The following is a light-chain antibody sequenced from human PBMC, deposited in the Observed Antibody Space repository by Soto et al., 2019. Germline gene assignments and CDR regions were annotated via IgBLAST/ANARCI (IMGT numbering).Light chain of an antibody. J-gene: IGLJ2*01. CDR1: SSDVGGYNY. Sequence: HSALTQPPSASGSPGQSVTISCTGTSSDVGGYNYVSWYQQHPGKAPKLMFYEVIKRPSGVPDRFSGSKSGNTASLTVSGLQAEDEADYYCNSYAGSNIVVFGGGTKLTVL. CDR3: NSYAGSNIVV. CDR2: EVI. V-gene: IGLV2-8*01.